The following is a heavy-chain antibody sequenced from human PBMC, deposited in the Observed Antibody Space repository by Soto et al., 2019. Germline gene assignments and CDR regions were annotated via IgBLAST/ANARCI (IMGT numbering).Heavy chain of an antibody. CDR1: GGTFSSYA. Sequence: ASVKVSCKASGGTFSSYAISWVRQAPGQGLEWMGGIIPIFGTANYAQKFQGRVTITADESTSTAYMELSSLRSEDTAVYYCARGRRSWLDPRWFEPWGQGTLVTVSS. CDR3: ARGRRSWLDPRWFEP. V-gene: IGHV1-69*13. D-gene: IGHD6-13*01. CDR2: IIPIFGTA. J-gene: IGHJ5*02.